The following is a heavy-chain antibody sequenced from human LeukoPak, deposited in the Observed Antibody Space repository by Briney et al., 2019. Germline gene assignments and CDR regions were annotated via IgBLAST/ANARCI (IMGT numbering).Heavy chain of an antibody. Sequence: SETLSLTCAVSGYSISSGYYWGWFRRPPGKGLEWIGCIYHSGNTYYNPSLKSRVSISVHTSKNHFSLMLSSVTAADTAVYYCARQGGSSSPYYYYYMDVWGKGTTVTVSS. V-gene: IGHV4-38-2*01. CDR2: IYHSGNT. CDR1: GYSISSGYY. J-gene: IGHJ6*03. D-gene: IGHD6-13*01. CDR3: ARQGGSSSPYYYYYMDV.